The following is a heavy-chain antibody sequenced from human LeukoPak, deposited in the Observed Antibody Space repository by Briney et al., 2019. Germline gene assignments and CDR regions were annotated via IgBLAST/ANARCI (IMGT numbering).Heavy chain of an antibody. CDR2: ISGSGGST. Sequence: GGSLRLSCAASGFTFSSYAMSWVRQPPGEGLEWVSSISGSGGSTNYADSVKGRFSISRDNSKNTLYLQVNSLRAEDTAVYYCAKETYDSSGPIDYWGQGTLVTVSS. V-gene: IGHV3-23*01. CDR3: AKETYDSSGPIDY. J-gene: IGHJ4*02. D-gene: IGHD3-22*01. CDR1: GFTFSSYA.